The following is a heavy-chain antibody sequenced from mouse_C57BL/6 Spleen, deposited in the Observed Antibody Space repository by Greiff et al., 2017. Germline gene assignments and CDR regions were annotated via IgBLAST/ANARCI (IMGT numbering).Heavy chain of an antibody. CDR1: GYSFTGYY. V-gene: IGHV1-42*01. CDR2: INPSTGGT. CDR3: AIYGSLAY. J-gene: IGHJ3*01. D-gene: IGHD1-1*01. Sequence: VQLQQSGPELVKPGASVKISCKASGYSFTGYYMNWVKQSPEKSLEWIGEINPSTGGTTYNQKFKAKATLTVDKSSSTAYMQLKSLTSEDSAVYYCAIYGSLAYWGQGTLVTVSA.